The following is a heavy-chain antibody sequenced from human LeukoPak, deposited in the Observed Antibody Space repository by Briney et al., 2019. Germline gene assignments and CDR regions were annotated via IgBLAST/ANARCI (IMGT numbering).Heavy chain of an antibody. V-gene: IGHV3-7*01. J-gene: IGHJ4*02. D-gene: IGHD2-15*01. CDR1: GFTFNSYW. Sequence: PGGSLRLSCAASGFTFNSYWMSWVRQAPGPGKGLEWVAIIKDDGSEKHYVDSVEGRFTISRDNAKNSLYLQMNSLRAEDTAVYYCARGVAVVDYWGQGTLVTVSS. CDR2: IKDDGSEK. CDR3: ARGVAVVDY.